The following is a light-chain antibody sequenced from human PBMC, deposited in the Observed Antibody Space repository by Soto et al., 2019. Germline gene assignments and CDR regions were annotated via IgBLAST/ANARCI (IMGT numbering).Light chain of an antibody. V-gene: IGKV3-20*01. Sequence: EIVLTQSPGTLSLSPGQIATLSCSASQIVSNNYLAWYQQKPGQAPRLLIYGASSRATGIPDRFSGSGSGTDFTLTISRLEPEDFAVYYCQQYGSSSWTFGQGTKVDIK. CDR1: QIVSNNY. CDR3: QQYGSSSWT. J-gene: IGKJ1*01. CDR2: GAS.